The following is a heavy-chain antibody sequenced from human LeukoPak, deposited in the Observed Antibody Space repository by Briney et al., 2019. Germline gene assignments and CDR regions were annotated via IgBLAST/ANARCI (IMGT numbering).Heavy chain of an antibody. CDR1: GFTFSSYW. CDR3: ARRGGLDV. J-gene: IGHJ6*02. CDR2: INHNGNVN. Sequence: GSLRLSCAASGFTFSSYWMNWARQAPGKGLEWVASINHNGNVNYYVDSVKGRFTISRDNAKNSLYLQMSNLRAEDTAVYFCARRGGLDVWGQGATVTVSS. V-gene: IGHV3-7*03.